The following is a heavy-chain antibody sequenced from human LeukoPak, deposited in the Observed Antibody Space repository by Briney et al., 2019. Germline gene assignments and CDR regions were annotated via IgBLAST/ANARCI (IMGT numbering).Heavy chain of an antibody. D-gene: IGHD3-10*01. J-gene: IGHJ5*02. CDR3: ARHSRKYYYGSGSYRGWFDP. CDR2: INHSGST. V-gene: IGHV4-34*01. Sequence: SETLSLTCAVYGGSFSSFYWSWIRQPPGKGLEWIGDINHSGSTNYNPSLKSRFTISVDTSKNQFSLKLSSVTAADTAVYYCARHSRKYYYGSGSYRGWFDPWGQGTLVSVSS. CDR1: GGSFSSFY.